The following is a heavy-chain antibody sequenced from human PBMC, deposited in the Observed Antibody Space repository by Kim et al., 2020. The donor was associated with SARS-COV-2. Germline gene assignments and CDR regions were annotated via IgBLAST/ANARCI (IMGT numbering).Heavy chain of an antibody. CDR2: IRSKADGGTT. CDR1: GFTFSNAW. J-gene: IGHJ5*02. Sequence: GGSLRLSCVGSGFTFSNAWMNWVRQAPGKGLEWVGRIRSKADGGTTDYAAPVKGRFTISRDDSKNTVYLQMNSLNTEDTAMYYCTTLNWFDPCGQGAQVIVSP. V-gene: IGHV3-15*01. CDR3: TTLNWFDP.